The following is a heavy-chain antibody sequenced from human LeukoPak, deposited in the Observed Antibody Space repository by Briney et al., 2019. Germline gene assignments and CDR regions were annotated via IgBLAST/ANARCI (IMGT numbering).Heavy chain of an antibody. V-gene: IGHV1-2*02. CDR3: ASPDSSVVDR. J-gene: IGHJ5*02. CDR1: GYAFTYYY. D-gene: IGHD3-22*01. Sequence: AASVTVSFKCSGYAFTYYYMHWVRQAPGQGVEWMGWINPNIGGTNYAQKFQGRVTMTRDTSISTAYMELSRLRSDDTAVYCCASPDSSVVDRWGQGTLVTVSS. CDR2: INPNIGGT.